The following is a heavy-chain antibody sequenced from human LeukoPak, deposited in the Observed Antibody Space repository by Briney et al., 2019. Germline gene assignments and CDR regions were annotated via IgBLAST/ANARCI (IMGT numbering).Heavy chain of an antibody. J-gene: IGHJ4*02. Sequence: GASVKVSCKASGGTFSSYAISWVRQMPGKGLEWMGIIYPGDSDTRYSPSFQGQVTISADKSISTAYLQWSSLKASDTAMYYCARLRGSSAPIDYWGQGTLVTVSS. CDR1: GGTFSSYA. D-gene: IGHD1-26*01. CDR3: ARLRGSSAPIDY. CDR2: IYPGDSDT. V-gene: IGHV5-51*01.